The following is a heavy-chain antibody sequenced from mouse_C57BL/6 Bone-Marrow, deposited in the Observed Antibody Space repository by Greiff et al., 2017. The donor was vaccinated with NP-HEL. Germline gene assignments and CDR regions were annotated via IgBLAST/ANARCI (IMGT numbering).Heavy chain of an antibody. Sequence: VQLQQSGPVLVKPGASVKMSCKASGYTFTDYYMNWVKQSHGKSLEWIGVINPYNGGTSYNQKFKGKATLTVDKSSSTAYMELNSLTSEDSAVYYCARRLRRGGYAMDYWGQGTSVTVSS. J-gene: IGHJ4*01. CDR3: ARRLRRGGYAMDY. CDR2: INPYNGGT. CDR1: GYTFTDYY. V-gene: IGHV1-19*01. D-gene: IGHD2-4*01.